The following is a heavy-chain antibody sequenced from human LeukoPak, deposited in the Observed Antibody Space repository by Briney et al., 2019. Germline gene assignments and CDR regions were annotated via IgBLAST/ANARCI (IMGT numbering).Heavy chain of an antibody. CDR2: ISGSGGST. D-gene: IGHD6-19*01. V-gene: IGHV3-23*01. CDR3: AKGGLGQWLVQGGFDY. CDR1: GFTFSSNA. J-gene: IGHJ4*02. Sequence: PGGSLRLSCAASGFTFSSNAMTWVRQAPGKGLEWVSAISGSGGSTYYADSVKGRFTISRDNSKNTLYLQMNSLRAEDTAVYYCAKGGLGQWLVQGGFDYWGQGTLVTVSS.